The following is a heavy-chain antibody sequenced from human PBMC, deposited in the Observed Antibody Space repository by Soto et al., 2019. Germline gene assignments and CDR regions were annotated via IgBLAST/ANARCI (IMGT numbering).Heavy chain of an antibody. J-gene: IGHJ4*02. Sequence: QVQLQESGPGLVKPSQTLSLTCTVSGGSISSGDYYWSWIRQPPGKGLEWIGYIYYSGSTYYNPSLKSRVTISVDTAKNQFSLKLGSVTAADTAVYYCASLAYCGGDCYSGPDYWGQGTLVTVSS. CDR2: IYYSGST. D-gene: IGHD2-21*02. CDR3: ASLAYCGGDCYSGPDY. CDR1: GGSISSGDYY. V-gene: IGHV4-30-4*01.